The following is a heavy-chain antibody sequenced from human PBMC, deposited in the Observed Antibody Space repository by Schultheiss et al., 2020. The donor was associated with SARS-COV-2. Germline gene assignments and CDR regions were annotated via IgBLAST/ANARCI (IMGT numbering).Heavy chain of an antibody. J-gene: IGHJ4*02. D-gene: IGHD2-21*02. CDR3: ARAYCGGDCYSKYFDY. V-gene: IGHV4-59*01. CDR2: IYYSGST. CDR1: GGSFRGYY. Sequence: SQTLSLTCAVYGGSFRGYYWSWIRQPPGKGLEWIGYIYYSGSTNYNPSLKSRVTISVDTSKNQFSLKLSSVTAADTAVYYCARAYCGGDCYSKYFDYWGQGTLVTVSS.